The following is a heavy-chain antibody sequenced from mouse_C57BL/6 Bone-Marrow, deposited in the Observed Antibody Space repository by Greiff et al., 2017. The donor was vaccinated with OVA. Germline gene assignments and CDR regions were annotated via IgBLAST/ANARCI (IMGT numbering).Heavy chain of an antibody. J-gene: IGHJ1*03. CDR2: IVPATGGT. D-gene: IGHD1-1*01. Sequence: QVQLKESGAELVRPGASVTLSCKASGYTFTDYEMHWVKQTPVHGLEWIGAIVPATGGTAYNQKFKGTAILTADQSSSTAYMALRSLTSEDSAVYYCTRPARYYGSSHWYVDVGGTGTTVTVSS. V-gene: IGHV1-15*01. CDR3: TRPARYYGSSHWYVDV. CDR1: GYTFTDYE.